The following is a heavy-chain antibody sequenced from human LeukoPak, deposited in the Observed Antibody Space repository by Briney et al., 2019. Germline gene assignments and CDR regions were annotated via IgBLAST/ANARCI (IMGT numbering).Heavy chain of an antibody. V-gene: IGHV3-30*18. CDR1: GFTFSSYG. CDR3: AKESGGYYYYDY. D-gene: IGHD3-22*01. CDR2: MSYDGSNK. J-gene: IGHJ4*02. Sequence: PGGSLRLSCAASGFTFSSYGMHWVRQAPGKGLEWVAVMSYDGSNKYYADSVKGRFTISRDNSKNTLYLQMNSLRAEDTAVYYCAKESGGYYYYDYWGQGTLVTVSS.